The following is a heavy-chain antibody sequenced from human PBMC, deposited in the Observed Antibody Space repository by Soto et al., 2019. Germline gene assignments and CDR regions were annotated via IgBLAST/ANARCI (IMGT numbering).Heavy chain of an antibody. CDR3: ARGTGWQQLVRNFDY. CDR1: GGSISSGGYY. CDR2: IYYSGST. V-gene: IGHV4-31*03. Sequence: QVQLQESGPGLVKPSQTLSLTCTVSGGSISSGGYYWSWLRQHPGKGLEWIGYIYYSGSTYYNPSLKSRVTISVDTSKNQFSLKLSSVTAADTAVYYCARGTGWQQLVRNFDYWGQGTLVTVSS. J-gene: IGHJ4*02. D-gene: IGHD6-13*01.